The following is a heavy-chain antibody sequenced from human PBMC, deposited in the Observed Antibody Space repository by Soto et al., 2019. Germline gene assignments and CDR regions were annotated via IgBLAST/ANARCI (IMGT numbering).Heavy chain of an antibody. CDR2: INVGNSGT. D-gene: IGHD1-26*01. CDR1: GYTFINYA. V-gene: IGHV1-3*01. CDR3: ARDFAEPSPTTRYFYSFDV. J-gene: IGHJ6*02. Sequence: QLVQSGAGVKSPGASVTLSCKGSGYTFINYAIHWVRQAPGRGLEWMGWINVGNSGTQYSQKFQGRVSITKDTSASTVYMELRSLRSEDTAVYYCARDFAEPSPTTRYFYSFDVWGQGTTVTVSS.